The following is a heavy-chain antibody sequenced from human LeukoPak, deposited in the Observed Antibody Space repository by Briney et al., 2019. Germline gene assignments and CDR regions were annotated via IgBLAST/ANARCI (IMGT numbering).Heavy chain of an antibody. CDR2: ISSSSSTI. V-gene: IGHV3-48*04. CDR3: ARLAGGSYYYYYYYMDV. CDR1: GFTFSSYS. J-gene: IGHJ6*03. Sequence: GGSLRLSCAASGFTFSSYSMNWVRQAPGKGLEWVSYISSSSSTIYYADSVKGRFTISRDNAKNSLYLQMNSLRAEDTAVYYCARLAGGSYYYYYYYMDVWGKGTTVTVSS. D-gene: IGHD3-16*01.